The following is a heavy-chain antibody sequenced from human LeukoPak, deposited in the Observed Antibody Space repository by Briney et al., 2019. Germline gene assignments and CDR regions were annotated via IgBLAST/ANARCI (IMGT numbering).Heavy chain of an antibody. Sequence: ASVKVSCKASGYTFTSYGISWVRQAPGQGLEWKGWISAYNGNTNYAQKLQGRVTMTTDTSTSTAYMELRSLRSDDTAVYYCARGRGFGESRVYYYYMDVWGKGTTVTVSS. CDR2: ISAYNGNT. V-gene: IGHV1-18*01. CDR3: ARGRGFGESRVYYYYMDV. CDR1: GYTFTSYG. D-gene: IGHD3-10*01. J-gene: IGHJ6*03.